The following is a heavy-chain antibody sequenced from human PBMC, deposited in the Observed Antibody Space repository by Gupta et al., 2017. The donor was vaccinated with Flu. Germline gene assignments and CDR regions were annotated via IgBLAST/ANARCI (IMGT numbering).Heavy chain of an antibody. CDR2: INHSGST. CDR1: YY. J-gene: IGHJ2*01. D-gene: IGHD2-21*02. CDR3: AREMVTATSPRFWYFDL. V-gene: IGHV4-34*01. Sequence: YYCTWIRQPPGKGLEWLGEINHSGSTNYNPSLKSRVTISIDTSKNQFSLKLTSVTAADTAVYYCAREMVTATSPRFWYFDLWGRGSLVTVSS.